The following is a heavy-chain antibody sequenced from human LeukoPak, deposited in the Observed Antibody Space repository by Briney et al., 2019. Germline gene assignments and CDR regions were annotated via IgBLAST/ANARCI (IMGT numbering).Heavy chain of an antibody. J-gene: IGHJ3*02. CDR2: INTNTGIP. D-gene: IGHD6-6*01. V-gene: IGHV7-4-1*02. CDR1: GYTFSSHA. CDR3: ARDLVSAGFDI. Sequence: ASVKVSCKAFGYTFSSHAMNWVRQAPGQGLELMGWINTNTGIPTYAQGFAGRFVFSLDTSVTTSYLQITSLKPEDTAVYYWARDLVSAGFDIWGQGTMVTVSS.